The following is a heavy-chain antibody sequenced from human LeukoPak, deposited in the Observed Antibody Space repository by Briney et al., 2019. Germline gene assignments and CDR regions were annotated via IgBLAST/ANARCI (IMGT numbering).Heavy chain of an antibody. CDR3: ARVGHIVAAGTYDW. V-gene: IGHV4-59*08. Sequence: SETLSLTCTVSGASISSYYWSWIRQPPGKGLEWIRYISYSGSPNYNPSLKSRVTISADTSKNQFSLNLSSVTAADTAVYYCARVGHIVAAGTYDWWGQGTLVTVSS. CDR1: GASISSYY. D-gene: IGHD6-13*01. J-gene: IGHJ4*02. CDR2: ISYSGSP.